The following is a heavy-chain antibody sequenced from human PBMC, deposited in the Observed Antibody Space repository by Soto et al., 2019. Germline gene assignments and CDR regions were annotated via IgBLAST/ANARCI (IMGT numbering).Heavy chain of an antibody. CDR2: IYPGDSDT. CDR3: AIGLYYYDSSGYYYDYYGMDV. V-gene: IGHV5-51*01. CDR1: GYSFTSYW. D-gene: IGHD3-22*01. J-gene: IGHJ6*02. Sequence: GESLKISCKGSGYSFTSYWIGWVRQMPGKGLEWMGIIYPGDSDTRYSPSFQGQVTISADKSISTAYLQWSSLKASDTAMYYRAIGLYYYDSSGYYYDYYGMDVWGPGTTVTVSS.